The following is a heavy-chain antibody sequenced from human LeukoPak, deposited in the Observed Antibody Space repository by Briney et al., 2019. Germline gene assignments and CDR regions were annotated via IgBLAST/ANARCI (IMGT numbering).Heavy chain of an antibody. D-gene: IGHD1-26*01. Sequence: SETLSLTCTVSGGSISSGDYYWSWIRQPPGKGLEWIGYIYYSGSTNYNPSLKSRVTISVDTSKNQFSLKLSSVTAADTAVYYCARGGSYYGYFDYWGQGTLVTVSS. V-gene: IGHV4-61*08. J-gene: IGHJ4*02. CDR2: IYYSGST. CDR1: GGSISSGDYY. CDR3: ARGGSYYGYFDY.